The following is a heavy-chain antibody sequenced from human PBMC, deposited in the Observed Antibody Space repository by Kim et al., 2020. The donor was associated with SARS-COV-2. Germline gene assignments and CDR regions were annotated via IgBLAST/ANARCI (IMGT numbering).Heavy chain of an antibody. V-gene: IGHV4-34*01. Sequence: KRRVTMSVDTSKNQFSLKLSSVTAADTAVYYCARGLRVSSGERNYSGMDVWGQGTTVTVSS. D-gene: IGHD6-25*01. J-gene: IGHJ6*02. CDR3: ARGLRVSSGERNYSGMDV.